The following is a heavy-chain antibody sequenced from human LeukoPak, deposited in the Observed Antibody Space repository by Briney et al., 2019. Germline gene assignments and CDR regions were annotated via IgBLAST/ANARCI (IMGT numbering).Heavy chain of an antibody. Sequence: SETLSLTCAVYGGSFSGYYWSWIRQPPGKGLEWIGYIYYSGSTNYNPSLKSRVTISVDTSKNQFSLKLSSVTAADTAVYYCASGHYDSSGYVDDYWGQGTLVTVSS. J-gene: IGHJ4*02. CDR1: GGSFSGYY. CDR2: IYYSGST. D-gene: IGHD3-22*01. V-gene: IGHV4-59*01. CDR3: ASGHYDSSGYVDDY.